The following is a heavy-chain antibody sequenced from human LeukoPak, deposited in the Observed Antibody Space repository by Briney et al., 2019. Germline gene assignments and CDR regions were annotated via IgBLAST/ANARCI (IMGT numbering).Heavy chain of an antibody. CDR3: ARDRTPIVVVPAAIPCLSG. CDR2: INPILGIA. V-gene: IGHV1-69*04. CDR1: GGTFSSYT. Sequence: ASVKVSCKASGGTFSSYTISWVRQAPGQGLEWMGRINPILGIANYAQKFQGRVTITADKSTSTAYMELSSLRSEDTAVYYCARDRTPIVVVPAAIPCLSGWGQGTLVTVSS. D-gene: IGHD2-2*02. J-gene: IGHJ4*02.